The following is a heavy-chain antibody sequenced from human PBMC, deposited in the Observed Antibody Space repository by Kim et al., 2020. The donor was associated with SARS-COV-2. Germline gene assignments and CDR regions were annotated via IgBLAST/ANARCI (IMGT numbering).Heavy chain of an antibody. J-gene: IGHJ6*02. CDR3: AKVKDYYYYGMDV. V-gene: IGHV3-23*01. Sequence: AASGKGRFTISRDNAKNTLNLQLNSLRAEDTAVYYCAKVKDYYYYGMDVWGQGTTVTVSS.